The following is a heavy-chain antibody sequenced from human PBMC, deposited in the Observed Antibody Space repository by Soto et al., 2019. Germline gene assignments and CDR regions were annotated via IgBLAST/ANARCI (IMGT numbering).Heavy chain of an antibody. CDR3: ATTPLGYCSSTSCYPYYFDY. Sequence: GGSLILSCAASGFTFSSYAMSWVRQAPGKGLEWVSAISGSGGSTYYADSVKGRFTISRDNSKNTLYLQMNSLRAEDTAVYYCATTPLGYCSSTSCYPYYFDYWGQGTLVTVSS. J-gene: IGHJ4*02. CDR1: GFTFSSYA. CDR2: ISGSGGST. V-gene: IGHV3-23*01. D-gene: IGHD2-2*01.